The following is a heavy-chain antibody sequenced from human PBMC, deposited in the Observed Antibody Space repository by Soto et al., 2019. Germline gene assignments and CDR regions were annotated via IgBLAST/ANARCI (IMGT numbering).Heavy chain of an antibody. V-gene: IGHV4-59*08. CDR3: ARSPQWLVNWFDP. CDR1: GGSIRNSY. J-gene: IGHJ5*02. CDR2: IYYSGST. Sequence: TLSLTCTVSGGSIRNSYWSLIRHPPGKGLEWIGYIYYSGSTNYNPSLKSRVTISVDTSRNQFSLKLSSVTAADTAVYYCARSPQWLVNWFDPWGQGTLVTVSS. D-gene: IGHD6-19*01.